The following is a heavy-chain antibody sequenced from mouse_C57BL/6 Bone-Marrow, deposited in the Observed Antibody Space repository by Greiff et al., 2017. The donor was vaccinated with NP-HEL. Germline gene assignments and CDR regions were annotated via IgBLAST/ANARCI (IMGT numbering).Heavy chain of an antibody. D-gene: IGHD2-4*01. CDR2: INPSSGYT. J-gene: IGHJ4*01. V-gene: IGHV1-4*01. CDR3: ASPYDYHRGYYAIDY. CDR1: GYTFTSYT. Sequence: QVQLQQSGAELARPGASVKMSCKASGYTFTSYTMHWVKQRPGQGLEWIGYINPSSGYTKYNQKFKGKATLTADKSSSTAYMQLSSLTSEDSAVYYCASPYDYHRGYYAIDYWGQGTSVTVSA.